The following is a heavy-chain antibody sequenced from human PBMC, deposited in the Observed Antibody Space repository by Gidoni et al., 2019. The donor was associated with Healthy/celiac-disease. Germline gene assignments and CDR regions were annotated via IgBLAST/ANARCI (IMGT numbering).Heavy chain of an antibody. V-gene: IGHV1-18*01. Sequence: QVQLAQSGAEMNKRGPSVPASCNVSGYHITSHCINWLRQAPGQGLEWMGWISAYNGNTNYAQKLQGRGTMTTDTATSTAYMELRSLRSDDTAVYYCARPSAYYDFWSGYYPSYYFDYWGQGTLVTVSS. CDR3: ARPSAYYDFWSGYYPSYYFDY. CDR2: ISAYNGNT. J-gene: IGHJ4*02. CDR1: GYHITSHC. D-gene: IGHD3-3*01.